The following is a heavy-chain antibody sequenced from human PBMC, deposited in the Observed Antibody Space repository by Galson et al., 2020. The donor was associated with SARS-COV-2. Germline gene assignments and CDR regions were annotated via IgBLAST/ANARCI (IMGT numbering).Heavy chain of an antibody. Sequence: SETLSLTCTVSGGSISSYYWSWIRQPPGKGLEWIGYIYYSGSTNYNPSLKSRVTISVDTSKNQFSLKLTPVTAADTAVYYCARYGLIRGSSSRAFDIWGQGTMVTVFS. CDR2: IYYSGST. D-gene: IGHD6-6*01. CDR1: GGSISSYY. J-gene: IGHJ3*02. V-gene: IGHV4-59*13. CDR3: ARYGLIRGSSSRAFDI.